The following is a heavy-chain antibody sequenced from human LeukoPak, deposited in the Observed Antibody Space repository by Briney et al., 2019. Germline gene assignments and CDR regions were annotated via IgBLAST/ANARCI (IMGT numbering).Heavy chain of an antibody. Sequence: SGTLSLTSTVSGGSISSYYWSWIRQPPGERLEWIGYIYKTGSTYYHSSLTSRGTKSVDTYKNQFSLKLSSVTAAATAVYYCVREVDGDSSWWYFDLWGRGTLVTVSS. D-gene: IGHD4-17*01. J-gene: IGHJ2*01. V-gene: IGHV4-59*01. CDR3: VREVDGDSSWWYFDL. CDR1: GGSISSYY. CDR2: IYKTGST.